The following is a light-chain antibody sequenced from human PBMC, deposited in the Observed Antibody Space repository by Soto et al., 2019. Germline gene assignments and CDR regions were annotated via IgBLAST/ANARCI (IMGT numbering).Light chain of an antibody. J-gene: IGKJ4*01. V-gene: IGKV1-33*01. CDR3: QQYDNLPLT. Sequence: DIQMTHSPSPLYASVGDRVSITCQASQDISNYLNWYQQKPGKAPKLLIYDASNLETGVPSRFSGSGSGTDFTFTISSLQPEDIATYYCQQYDNLPLTFGGGTKVDIK. CDR2: DAS. CDR1: QDISNY.